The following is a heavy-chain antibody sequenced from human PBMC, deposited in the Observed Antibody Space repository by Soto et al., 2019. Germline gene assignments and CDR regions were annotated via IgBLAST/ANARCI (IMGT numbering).Heavy chain of an antibody. J-gene: IGHJ4*02. CDR1: GYGFTTYG. CDR2: ISAHNGNT. V-gene: IGHV1-18*01. D-gene: IGHD1-1*01. CDR3: ARGRYGDY. Sequence: QVHLVQSGAEVKKPGASVKVSCKGSGYGFTTYGITWVRQAPRQGLEWMAWISAHNGNTNYAQKLQGRVTVTRDTSTSTVYMELRSLRSDDTAVYYCARGRYGDYWGQGALVTVSS.